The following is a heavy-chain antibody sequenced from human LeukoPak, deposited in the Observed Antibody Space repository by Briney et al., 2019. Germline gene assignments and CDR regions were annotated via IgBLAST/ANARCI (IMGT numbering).Heavy chain of an antibody. J-gene: IGHJ5*02. CDR2: IYPGDSDT. CDR3: ARRSSNWYGWFDP. Sequence: GESLKISCKGSGYSFTSYWIGWVRQMPGKGLEWMGIIYPGDSDTRYSPSFQGQVTISADTSIRTAYLQWNSLKASDSAMYYCARRSSNWYGWFDPWGQGTLVTVSS. D-gene: IGHD6-13*01. CDR1: GYSFTSYW. V-gene: IGHV5-51*01.